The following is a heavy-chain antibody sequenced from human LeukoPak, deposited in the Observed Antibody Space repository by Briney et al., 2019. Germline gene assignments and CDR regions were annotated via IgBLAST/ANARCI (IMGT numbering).Heavy chain of an antibody. V-gene: IGHV4-39*07. Sequence: SETLSLTCTVSGGSISSSSYYWGWIRQSPGKGLEWIGDINHSRSTNYNPSLKSRVTISVDTSKNQFSLKLSSVTAADTAVYFCARGPYSYDSSGAFDIWGQGTMVTVSS. CDR3: ARGPYSYDSSGAFDI. D-gene: IGHD3-22*01. CDR1: GGSISSSSYY. J-gene: IGHJ3*02. CDR2: INHSRST.